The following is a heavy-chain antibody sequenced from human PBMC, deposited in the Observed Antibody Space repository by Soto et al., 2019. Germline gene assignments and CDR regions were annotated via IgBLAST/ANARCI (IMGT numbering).Heavy chain of an antibody. Sequence: QVHLVQSGAEVKKPGASVKVSCKGSGYDFTTYGIIWVRQAPGQGLEWMAWISAHNGNTDYAQKLQGRVTGTRDTANSTAYMELRSRRSEGTAVDSGARGRDGDYWGQGALVTVSS. CDR3: ARGRDGDY. D-gene: IGHD6-6*01. J-gene: IGHJ4*02. V-gene: IGHV1-18*01. CDR2: ISAHNGNT. CDR1: GYDFTTYG.